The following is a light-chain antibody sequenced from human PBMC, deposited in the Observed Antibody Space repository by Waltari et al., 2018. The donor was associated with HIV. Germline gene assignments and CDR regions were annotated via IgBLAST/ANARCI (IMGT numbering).Light chain of an antibody. CDR1: QNIGDY. V-gene: IGKV1-39*01. Sequence: DIQMTQSPSPLSASVGDRITITCRASQNIGDYVNWYQQTPGNAPKPLVYSASSLQSGVPSRFSGSGSGTDFTLTISNLQPEDFGIYYCQQTYSTHLFTFGPGTEVDMK. CDR3: QQTYSTHLFT. J-gene: IGKJ3*01. CDR2: SAS.